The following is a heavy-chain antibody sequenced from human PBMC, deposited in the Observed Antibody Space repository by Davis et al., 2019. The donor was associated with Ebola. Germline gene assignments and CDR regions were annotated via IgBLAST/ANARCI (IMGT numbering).Heavy chain of an antibody. J-gene: IGHJ4*02. CDR2: IYPGDSDT. V-gene: IGHV5-51*01. Sequence: GESLKISCKGSGYSFTSYWIGWVRQMPGKGLEWMGIIYPGDSDTRYSPSFQGQVTISHDKSISTAYLQWSSLKASDTAMYYCARQGYIWGSYRFTPFDYWGQGTLVTVSS. CDR1: GYSFTSYW. CDR3: ARQGYIWGSYRFTPFDY. D-gene: IGHD3-16*02.